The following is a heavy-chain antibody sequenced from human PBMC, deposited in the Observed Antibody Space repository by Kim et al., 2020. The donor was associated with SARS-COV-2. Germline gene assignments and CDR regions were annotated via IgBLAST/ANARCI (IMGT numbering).Heavy chain of an antibody. CDR3: ARAPNDFWSGYPYCFDY. D-gene: IGHD3-3*01. J-gene: IGHJ4*02. CDR2: IYYSGNT. CDR1: GGSVSSGSYF. Sequence: SETLSLTCTVSGGSVSSGSYFWSWIRQPPGKGLEWIGYIYYSGNTNYNPSLKRRVTMSVDTSKNQFFLKLRSVTAADTAVYYCARAPNDFWSGYPYCFDYWGQGTLVTVSS. V-gene: IGHV4-61*01.